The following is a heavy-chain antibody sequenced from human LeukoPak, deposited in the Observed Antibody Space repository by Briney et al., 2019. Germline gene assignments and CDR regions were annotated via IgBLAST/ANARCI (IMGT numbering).Heavy chain of an antibody. CDR1: GYSISSGYF. D-gene: IGHD6-13*01. CDR3: ARGYSSSWYFNWFDP. J-gene: IGHJ5*02. V-gene: IGHV4-38-2*02. Sequence: PSETLSLTCTVSGYSISSGYFWGWIRQPPGKGLEWIGSIYHSGTTYYNPSLKSRVTISVDTSKNQFSLKPTSVTAADTAVYYCARGYSSSWYFNWFDPWGQGTLVTVSS. CDR2: IYHSGTT.